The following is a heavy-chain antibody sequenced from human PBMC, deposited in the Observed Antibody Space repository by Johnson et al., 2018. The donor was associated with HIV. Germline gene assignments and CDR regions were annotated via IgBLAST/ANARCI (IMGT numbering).Heavy chain of an antibody. V-gene: IGHV3-30*03. Sequence: HVQLVESGGGVVQPGRSLRLSCAASGFTFSRYGMHWVRQAPGKGLEWVAVISYDGSNKYYADSVKGRFAISRDNSKNTLYLQMNSLRAEDTALYYCARDTKVPRYNWNDGAFDIWGQGTMVTVSS. D-gene: IGHD1-1*01. CDR2: ISYDGSNK. CDR3: ARDTKVPRYNWNDGAFDI. J-gene: IGHJ3*02. CDR1: GFTFSRYG.